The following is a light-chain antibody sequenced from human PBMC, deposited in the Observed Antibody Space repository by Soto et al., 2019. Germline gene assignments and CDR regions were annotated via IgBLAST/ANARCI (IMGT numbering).Light chain of an antibody. J-gene: IGKJ1*01. Sequence: DIQMTQSPSSLSASVGDRVTLTCRASQSISSFLNWYQQKPGKAPKVLIYGASSLQTGVPSRFSASGSGTDFTLTISSLQPEDFATYYCQQSHSAWTFGQGTKVEI. CDR1: QSISSF. CDR3: QQSHSAWT. V-gene: IGKV1-39*01. CDR2: GAS.